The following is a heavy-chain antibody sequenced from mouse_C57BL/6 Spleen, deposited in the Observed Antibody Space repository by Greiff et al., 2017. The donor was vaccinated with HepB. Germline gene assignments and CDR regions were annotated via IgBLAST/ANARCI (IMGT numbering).Heavy chain of an antibody. V-gene: IGHV1-82*01. Sequence: QVQLQQSGPELVKPGASVKISCKASGYAFSSSWMNWVEQRPGKGLEWIGRIYPGDGDTNYNGKFKGKATLTADKSSSTAYMQLSSLTSEDSAVYFCARSTTVVDYYAMDYWGQGTSVTVSS. CDR3: ARSTTVVDYYAMDY. D-gene: IGHD1-1*01. CDR2: IYPGDGDT. J-gene: IGHJ4*01. CDR1: GYAFSSSW.